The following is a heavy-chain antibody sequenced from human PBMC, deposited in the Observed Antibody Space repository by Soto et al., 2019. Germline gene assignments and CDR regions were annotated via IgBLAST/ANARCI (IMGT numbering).Heavy chain of an antibody. Sequence: GSLRLSCTASGFTFSSSAMSWVRQAPGTGLEWVSSITGSGGTTYYADSVKGRFTISGDNSKNTLDLQMNSLRAEDTAIYYCAKDGYSSAWDYFYHWGQGTLVTVSS. CDR1: GFTFSSSA. D-gene: IGHD6-19*01. CDR3: AKDGYSSAWDYFYH. CDR2: ITGSGGTT. V-gene: IGHV3-23*01. J-gene: IGHJ4*02.